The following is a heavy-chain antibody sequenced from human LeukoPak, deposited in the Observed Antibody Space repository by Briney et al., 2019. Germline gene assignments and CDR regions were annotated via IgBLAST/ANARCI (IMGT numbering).Heavy chain of an antibody. D-gene: IGHD6-13*01. CDR3: ARAQKQQLVAWFDP. CDR2: INHSGST. CDR1: GGSFSGYY. V-gene: IGHV4-34*01. J-gene: IGHJ5*02. Sequence: SETLSLTCAVYGGSFSGYYRSWIRQPPGKGLEWIGEINHSGSTNYNPSLKSRVTISVDTSKNQFSLKLSSVTAADTAVYYCARAQKQQLVAWFDPWGQGTLVTVSS.